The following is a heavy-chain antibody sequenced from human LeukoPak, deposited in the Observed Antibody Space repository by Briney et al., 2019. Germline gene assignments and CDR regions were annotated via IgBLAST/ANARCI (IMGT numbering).Heavy chain of an antibody. Sequence: SETLSLTCTVSGGSISSSTYYWGWIRQPPGKGLEWIGAIYYTGTTYYNPSLRSRVTVSVDTSKKQFSLKLSSVTAADTAVYYCARHQGGAYNAYYFDYWGQGTLVSVSS. J-gene: IGHJ4*02. V-gene: IGHV4-39*01. CDR2: IYYTGTT. D-gene: IGHD5-24*01. CDR1: GGSISSSTYY. CDR3: ARHQGGAYNAYYFDY.